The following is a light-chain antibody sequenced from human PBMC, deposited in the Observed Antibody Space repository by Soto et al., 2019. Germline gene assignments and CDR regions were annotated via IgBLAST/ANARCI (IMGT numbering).Light chain of an antibody. J-gene: IGLJ1*01. Sequence: QSALTQPPSASGSPGQSVAISCTGTSSDVGGYSYVSWYQQHPGKAPKLMIYEVNKRPSGVPDRFSGSKSGNTASLIVSGLQAEDEADYYCSSYAGSSNVFGTGTKVTVL. CDR1: SSDVGGYSY. CDR2: EVN. CDR3: SSYAGSSNV. V-gene: IGLV2-8*01.